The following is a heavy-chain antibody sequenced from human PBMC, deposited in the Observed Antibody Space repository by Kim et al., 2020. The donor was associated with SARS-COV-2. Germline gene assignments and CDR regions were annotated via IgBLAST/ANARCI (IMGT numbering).Heavy chain of an antibody. D-gene: IGHD3-10*01. J-gene: IGHJ6*02. Sequence: SETLSLTCAVYGGSFSGYYWSWIRQPPGKGLEWIGEINHSGSTNYNPSLKSRVTISVDTSKNQFSLKLSSVTAADTAVYYCARGKLGYYGSGSYLPGDTYYYYYYGMDVWGQGTTVTVSS. CDR3: ARGKLGYYGSGSYLPGDTYYYYYYGMDV. CDR1: GGSFSGYY. V-gene: IGHV4-34*01. CDR2: INHSGST.